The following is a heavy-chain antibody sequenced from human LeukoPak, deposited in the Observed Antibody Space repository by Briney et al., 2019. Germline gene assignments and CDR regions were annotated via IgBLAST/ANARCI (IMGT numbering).Heavy chain of an antibody. CDR1: GGSISSYF. V-gene: IGHV4-59*01. CDR3: ARGSWGRTGAFDY. Sequence: SETLSLTCSVSGGSISSYFWSWIRQSPGKGLEWIGYIYHSGSTNYNPSLKSRVTISVDTSKNQFSLKLSSVIAADTASYYCARGSWGRTGAFDYWGQGTLVTVSS. D-gene: IGHD7-27*01. CDR2: IYHSGST. J-gene: IGHJ4*02.